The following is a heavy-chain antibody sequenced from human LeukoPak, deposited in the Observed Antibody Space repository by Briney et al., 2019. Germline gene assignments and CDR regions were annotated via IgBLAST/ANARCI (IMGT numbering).Heavy chain of an antibody. D-gene: IGHD6-19*01. J-gene: IGHJ5*02. V-gene: IGHV3-7*01. CDR3: AKDLYGSDWYNYFDP. CDR1: GFTFSGFW. Sequence: GGSLRLSCAVSGFTFSGFWMSWSRQAPGKGLEWVASINSDGSEGYYADVVKGRFTISRDNAKNSLYLQMNSLTTEDTAVYHCAKDLYGSDWYNYFDPWGQGALVTVSS. CDR2: INSDGSEG.